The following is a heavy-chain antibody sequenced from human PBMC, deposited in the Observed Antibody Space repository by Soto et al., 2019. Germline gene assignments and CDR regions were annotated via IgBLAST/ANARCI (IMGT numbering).Heavy chain of an antibody. Sequence: GASVKVSCKASGYTFTSYYMHWVRQAPGQGLEWMGIINPSGGSTSYAQKFQGRVTMARDTSTSTVYMELSSLRSEDTAVYYCARDHGSWYIDYWGQGTLVTVSS. D-gene: IGHD6-13*01. CDR1: GYTFTSYY. CDR3: ARDHGSWYIDY. J-gene: IGHJ4*02. V-gene: IGHV1-46*01. CDR2: INPSGGST.